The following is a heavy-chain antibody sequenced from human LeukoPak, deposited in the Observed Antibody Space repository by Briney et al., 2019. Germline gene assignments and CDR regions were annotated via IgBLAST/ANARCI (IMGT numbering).Heavy chain of an antibody. CDR2: ILGSGGST. Sequence: GGSLRLSCVASGFTFITYAMHWVRQAPGKGLEWVSTILGSGGSTYYADSVKGRFTISRDNSENTLYLQMDSLTVEDTAVYYCAKAGVISRWDYRGQGVLVTVSS. V-gene: IGHV3-23*01. CDR3: AKAGVISRWDY. D-gene: IGHD3-3*02. CDR1: GFTFITYA. J-gene: IGHJ4*02.